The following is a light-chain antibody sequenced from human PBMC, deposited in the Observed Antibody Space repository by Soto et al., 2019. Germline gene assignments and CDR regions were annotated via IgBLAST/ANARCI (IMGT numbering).Light chain of an antibody. J-gene: IGLJ1*01. CDR2: N. CDR3: AAWDDSLNGDV. V-gene: IGLV1-44*01. CDR1: SSNIGSNT. Sequence: QSVLTQPPSASGTPGQRVTISCSGSSSNIGSNTVNWYQQLPGTAPKLLIYNQRPSGVPDRFSGSKSGTSASLAISGLQSEDEADYYCAAWDDSLNGDVFGTGTKVTVL.